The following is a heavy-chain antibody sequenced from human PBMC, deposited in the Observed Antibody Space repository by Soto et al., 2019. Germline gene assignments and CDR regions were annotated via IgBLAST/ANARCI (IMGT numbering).Heavy chain of an antibody. Sequence: WGSLRVSCASSVFTFSDYYMSWIRQAPGKGLEWVSYISSSGSTIYYADSVKGRFTISRDNAKNSLYLQMNSLRAEDTAVYYCAEGGSSGYRGGYWGQGTMVTVSS. CDR2: ISSSGSTI. J-gene: IGHJ4*02. CDR3: AEGGSSGYRGGY. V-gene: IGHV3-11*01. D-gene: IGHD3-22*01. CDR1: VFTFSDYY.